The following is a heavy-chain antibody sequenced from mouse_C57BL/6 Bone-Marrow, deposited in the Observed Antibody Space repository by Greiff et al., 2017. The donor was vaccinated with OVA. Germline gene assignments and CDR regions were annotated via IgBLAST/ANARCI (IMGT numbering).Heavy chain of an antibody. D-gene: IGHD1-1*01. CDR1: GYTFTSYW. CDR3: ERKGLYYDGSSFSYWYFDV. V-gene: IGHV1-61*01. CDR2: IYPSDSET. Sequence: QVQLQQSGAELVRPGSSVKLSCKASGYTFTSYWMDWVKQRPGQGLEWIGNIYPSDSETHYNQKFKDKATLTVDKSSSTAYMQLSSLTSEDSAVYYCERKGLYYDGSSFSYWYFDVWGTGTTVTVSS. J-gene: IGHJ1*03.